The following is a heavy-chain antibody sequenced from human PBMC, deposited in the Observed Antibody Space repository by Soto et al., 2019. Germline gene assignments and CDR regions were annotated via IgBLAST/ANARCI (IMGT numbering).Heavy chain of an antibody. CDR2: IIPILGIA. CDR1: GGTFSSYT. V-gene: IGHV1-69*02. CDR3: ARTPARSSTYYYMDV. D-gene: IGHD6-6*01. J-gene: IGHJ6*03. Sequence: GASVKVSCKASGGTFSSYTISWVRQAPGQGLEWMGRIIPILGIANYAQKFQGRVTMTRNTSISTAYMELSSLRSEDTAVYYCARTPARSSTYYYMDVWGKGNTVTVSS.